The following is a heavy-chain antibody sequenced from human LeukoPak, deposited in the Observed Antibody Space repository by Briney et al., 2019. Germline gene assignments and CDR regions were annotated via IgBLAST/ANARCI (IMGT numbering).Heavy chain of an antibody. CDR2: ISAYNGNT. CDR1: GYTFTKYG. V-gene: IGHV1-18*01. J-gene: IGHJ4*02. Sequence: ASVKVPCKASGYTFTKYGISWVRQAPGQGLEWMGWISAYNGNTNYAQKLQGRVTMTTDTSTSTAYMELRSLRSDDTAVYYCARDRPYSSSWDANYYFDYWGQGTLVTVSS. CDR3: ARDRPYSSSWDANYYFDY. D-gene: IGHD6-13*01.